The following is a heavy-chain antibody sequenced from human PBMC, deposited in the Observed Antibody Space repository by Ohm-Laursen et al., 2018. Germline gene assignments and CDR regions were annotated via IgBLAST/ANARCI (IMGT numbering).Heavy chain of an antibody. CDR3: AREVTGEDSFDH. CDR1: GYTFTGKY. CDR2: INPGSGGA. Sequence: SSVKVSCKASGYTFTGKYLHWVRQAPGQGLEWMGRINPGSGGANYARKFRGRVTMTRDTSITTAYMELSRLTSDDTAVFYCAREVTGEDSFDHWGQGTLVTVSS. V-gene: IGHV1-2*06. J-gene: IGHJ4*02. D-gene: IGHD2-21*02.